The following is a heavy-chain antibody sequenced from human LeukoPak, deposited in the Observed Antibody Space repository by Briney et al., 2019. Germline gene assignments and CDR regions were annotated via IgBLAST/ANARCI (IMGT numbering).Heavy chain of an antibody. CDR3: ARDRRLRDDGYTVAHWFDP. CDR2: IYHSGST. Sequence: KPSETLSLTCAVSGGSISSGGYSWSWIRQPPGKGLEWIGYIYHSGSTYYNPSLKSRVTISVDRSKNQFSLKLSSVTAADTAVYYCARDRRLRDDGYTVAHWFDPWGQGTLVTVSS. D-gene: IGHD5-24*01. CDR1: GGSISSGGYS. J-gene: IGHJ5*02. V-gene: IGHV4-30-2*01.